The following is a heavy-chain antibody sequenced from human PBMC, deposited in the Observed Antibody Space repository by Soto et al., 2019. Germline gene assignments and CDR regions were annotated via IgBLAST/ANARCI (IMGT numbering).Heavy chain of an antibody. Sequence: ASVKVSCKDSGYTFTSYDINWVRQATGQGLEWMGWMNPNSGNTGYAQKFQGRVTMTRNTSISTAYMELSSLRSEDTAVYYCARAYSGSYPGDYWGQGTLVTVSS. D-gene: IGHD1-26*01. CDR3: ARAYSGSYPGDY. V-gene: IGHV1-8*01. J-gene: IGHJ4*02. CDR1: GYTFTSYD. CDR2: MNPNSGNT.